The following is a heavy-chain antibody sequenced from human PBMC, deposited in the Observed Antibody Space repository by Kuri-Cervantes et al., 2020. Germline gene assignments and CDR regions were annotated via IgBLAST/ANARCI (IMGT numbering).Heavy chain of an antibody. Sequence: GGSLRLSCAASGFTFSSYGMHWVRQAPGKGLEGVAVISYDGSNKYYADSVKGRFTISRDNSKNTLYLQMNSLRAEDTAVYYCAKEGGSYYAYYYYGMDVWGQGTTVTVSS. CDR1: GFTFSSYG. D-gene: IGHD1-26*01. V-gene: IGHV3-30*18. J-gene: IGHJ6*02. CDR2: ISYDGSNK. CDR3: AKEGGSYYAYYYYGMDV.